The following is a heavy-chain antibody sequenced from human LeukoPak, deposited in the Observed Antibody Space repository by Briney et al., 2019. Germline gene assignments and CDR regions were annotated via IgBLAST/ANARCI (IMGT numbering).Heavy chain of an antibody. V-gene: IGHV1-2*02. J-gene: IGHJ3*02. Sequence: GASVKVSCKSSGYTFTAYYVHWVRQAPGQGLELVGCIDPDSGGTKSAQKFQGRVTMTRDTSISTASMELSRLRSDDTAVYYCAREYYDSSGTKYAFDIWGQGTMVTVSS. D-gene: IGHD3-22*01. CDR1: GYTFTAYY. CDR2: IDPDSGGT. CDR3: AREYYDSSGTKYAFDI.